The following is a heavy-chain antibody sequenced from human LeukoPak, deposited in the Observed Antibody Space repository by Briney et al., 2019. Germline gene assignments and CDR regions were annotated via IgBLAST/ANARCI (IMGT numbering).Heavy chain of an antibody. CDR2: LNHSGST. CDR3: ARTLGYCSSTSCYFAEYFQH. CDR1: GGSFSGYY. V-gene: IGHV4-34*01. D-gene: IGHD2-2*01. Sequence: PSETLSLTCAVYGGSFSGYYWSWIRHPPGKGLEWIGELNHSGSTNYNPSLKSRVTISVDTSKNQFSLKLSSVTAADTAVYYCARTLGYCSSTSCYFAEYFQHWGQGTLVTVSS. J-gene: IGHJ1*01.